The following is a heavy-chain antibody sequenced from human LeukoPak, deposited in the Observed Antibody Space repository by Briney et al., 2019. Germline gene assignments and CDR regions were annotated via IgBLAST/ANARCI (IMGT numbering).Heavy chain of an antibody. CDR3: ARQEARGLDY. CDR1: GGSISSSTYY. J-gene: IGHJ4*02. D-gene: IGHD3-10*01. V-gene: IGHV4-39*01. CDR2: IYYSGST. Sequence: PSETLSLTCTVSGGSISSSTYYWGWIRRPPGKGLEWIGSIYYSGSTYYNPSLKSRVTVSGDSSKNQFSLKVSSVTATDTAVYYCARQEARGLDYWGQGTLVTVSS.